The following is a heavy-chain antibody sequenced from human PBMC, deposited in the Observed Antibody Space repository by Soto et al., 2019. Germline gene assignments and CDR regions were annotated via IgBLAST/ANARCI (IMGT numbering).Heavy chain of an antibody. CDR2: IIPILGIA. Sequence: QAQLVQSGAEVKKPGSSVKVSCKASGGTFSSYTISWVRQAPGQGLEWMGRIIPILGIANYAQKFQGRVTXTXXKSTSTAYMELSSLRSEDTAVYYCARLVDTADFDYWGQGTLVTVSS. J-gene: IGHJ4*02. V-gene: IGHV1-69*02. CDR1: GGTFSSYT. CDR3: ARLVDTADFDY. D-gene: IGHD5-18*01.